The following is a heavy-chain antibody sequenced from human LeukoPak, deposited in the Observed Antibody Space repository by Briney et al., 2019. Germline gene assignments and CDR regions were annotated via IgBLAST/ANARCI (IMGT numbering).Heavy chain of an antibody. CDR2: INHSGST. CDR3: ARRRITVIVVVNPYYYYGMDV. Sequence: PSETLSLTCAVYGGSFSGYYWSWIRQPPGKGLEWIGEINHSGSTNYNPSLKSRVTISVDTSKNQFSLKLSSVTAADTAVYYCARRRITVIVVVNPYYYYGMDVWGQGTTVTVSS. J-gene: IGHJ6*02. CDR1: GGSFSGYY. D-gene: IGHD3-22*01. V-gene: IGHV4-34*01.